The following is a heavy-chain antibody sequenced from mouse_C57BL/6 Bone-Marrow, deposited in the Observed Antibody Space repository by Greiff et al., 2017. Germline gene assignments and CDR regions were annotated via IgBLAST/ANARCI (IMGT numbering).Heavy chain of an antibody. CDR3: AREGDDGYYVRYFDY. J-gene: IGHJ2*01. CDR1: GYTFTSYD. D-gene: IGHD2-3*01. V-gene: IGHV1-85*01. CDR2: IYPRDGST. Sequence: LVESGPELVKPGASVKLSCKASGYTFTSYDINWVKQTPGQGLEWIGWIYPRDGSTKYNEKFKGKATLTGDTSSSTAYMELHSLTSEDSAVYYCAREGDDGYYVRYFDYWGQGTTLTVSS.